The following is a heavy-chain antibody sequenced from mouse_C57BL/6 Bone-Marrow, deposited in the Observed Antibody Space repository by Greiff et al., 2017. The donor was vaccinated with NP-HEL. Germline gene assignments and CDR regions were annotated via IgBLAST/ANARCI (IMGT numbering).Heavy chain of an antibody. CDR3: AREREQLRLRFDAY. Sequence: VQLQQSGAELAKPGASVKLSCKASGYTFTSYWMHWVKQRPGQGLEWIGYINPSSGYTKYNQKFKAKATLTADKSSSTAYMQLISLTYEDSAVYYCAREREQLRLRFDAYWGQGTLVTVSS. CDR1: GYTFTSYW. J-gene: IGHJ3*01. V-gene: IGHV1-7*01. D-gene: IGHD3-2*02. CDR2: INPSSGYT.